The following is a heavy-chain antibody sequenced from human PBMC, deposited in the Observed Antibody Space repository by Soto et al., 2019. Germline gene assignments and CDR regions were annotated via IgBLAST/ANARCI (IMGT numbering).Heavy chain of an antibody. CDR3: ARGNDILTGYYRV. CDR1: GGSISSGGYS. J-gene: IGHJ4*02. V-gene: IGHV4-30-2*01. D-gene: IGHD3-9*01. CDR2: IYHSGST. Sequence: QLQLQESGSGLVKPSQTLSLTCAVSGGSISSGGYSWSWIRQPPGKGLEWIGYIYHSGSTYYNPSLKNRFTISVDRSKNQFSLKLSSVTAADTAVYYCARGNDILTGYYRVWGQGTLVTVSS.